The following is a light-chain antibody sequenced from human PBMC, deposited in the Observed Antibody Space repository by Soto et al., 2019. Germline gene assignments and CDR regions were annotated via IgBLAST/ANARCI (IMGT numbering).Light chain of an antibody. V-gene: IGKV3-15*01. Sequence: IAMTQSPATLSVSPGERATLSRRASQSLAGNLAWYQQKPGQAPRLLIYAASTRATGVPARFIGSGSGTDFTLTISTLQLEDFAVYYCQQYQNWPPYTFGQGTKLDIK. J-gene: IGKJ2*01. CDR1: QSLAGN. CDR2: AAS. CDR3: QQYQNWPPYT.